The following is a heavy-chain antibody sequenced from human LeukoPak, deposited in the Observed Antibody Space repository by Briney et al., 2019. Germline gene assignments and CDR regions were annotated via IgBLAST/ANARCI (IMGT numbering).Heavy chain of an antibody. J-gene: IGHJ3*02. CDR3: ARGGYSYGFKAFDI. Sequence: SETLSLTCAVSGFSFSSYYLSWVRQPPGKGLEWIGEINHSGSTTYNASLKSRVTISVDASKTQFSLRLSSVTAADTAVYYCARGGYSYGFKAFDIWGQGTKVTVSS. D-gene: IGHD5-18*01. CDR2: INHSGST. V-gene: IGHV4-34*01. CDR1: GFSFSSYY.